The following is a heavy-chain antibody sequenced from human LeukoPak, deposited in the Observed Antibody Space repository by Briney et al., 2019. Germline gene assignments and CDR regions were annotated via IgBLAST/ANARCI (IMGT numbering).Heavy chain of an antibody. Sequence: ASVKVSCKASGYTFTGYYIHWVRQAPGQGLEWMGWVNPNSGFTNFAQRFQGRVTMTRDTSISTAYMELSRLRADDTAMYYCARGGKSELGACDYWGQGTLVTVSS. J-gene: IGHJ4*02. CDR3: ARGGKSELGACDY. CDR1: GYTFTGYY. V-gene: IGHV1-2*02. CDR2: VNPNSGFT. D-gene: IGHD7-27*01.